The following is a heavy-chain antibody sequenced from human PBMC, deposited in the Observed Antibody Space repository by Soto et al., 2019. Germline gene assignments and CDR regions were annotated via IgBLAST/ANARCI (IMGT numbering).Heavy chain of an antibody. CDR3: ARGRVVVPAAVMFNCLDP. Sequence: SETLSLTCAISGAHITWGDYSWNWIRQPPGKGPEWIGYTFHGGSTYYNPSLRSRVTISVDRSRTQFSLKMSPVTAADTAVYYCARGRVVVPAAVMFNCLDPWGQGALVTVSS. V-gene: IGHV4-30-2*01. D-gene: IGHD2-2*01. CDR1: GAHITWGDYS. CDR2: TFHGGST. J-gene: IGHJ5*02.